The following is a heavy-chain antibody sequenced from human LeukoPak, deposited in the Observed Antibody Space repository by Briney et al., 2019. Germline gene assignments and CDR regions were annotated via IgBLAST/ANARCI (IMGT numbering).Heavy chain of an antibody. CDR3: ARVAWGYDFWSADDAFDI. Sequence: PSVTLSLTCTVSGGSISSYYWSWIRQPPGKGLEWIGYIYYSGSTNYNPSLKSRVTISVDTSKNQFSLKLSSVTAADTAVYYCARVAWGYDFWSADDAFDIWGQGTMVTVSS. D-gene: IGHD3-3*01. CDR2: IYYSGST. J-gene: IGHJ3*02. CDR1: GGSISSYY. V-gene: IGHV4-59*01.